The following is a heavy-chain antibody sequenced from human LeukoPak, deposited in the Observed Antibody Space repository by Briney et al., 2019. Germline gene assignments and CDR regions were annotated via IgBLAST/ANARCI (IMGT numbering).Heavy chain of an antibody. CDR1: GFTFSSYW. V-gene: IGHV3-7*04. Sequence: GGSLRLSCAASGFTFSSYWMSWVRQAPGKGLEWVAHIKEDGSDKNYVDSVKGRFTISRDNAKNSLYLQMNSLRVEDTAVYYCARVHWYFDFWGRGTLVTVSS. J-gene: IGHJ2*01. CDR2: IKEDGSDK. CDR3: ARVHWYFDF.